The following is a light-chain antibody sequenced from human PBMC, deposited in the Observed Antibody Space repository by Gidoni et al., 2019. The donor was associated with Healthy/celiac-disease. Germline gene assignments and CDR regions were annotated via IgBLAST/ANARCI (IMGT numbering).Light chain of an antibody. J-gene: IGKJ1*01. Sequence: EIVLTQSPATLSLSPGERATLSCRASQSVSSYLALYQQKPGQAPRLLIYDASNRATGIPARFSGSGSGTDFTLTISSLEPEDFAVYYCQQRSNWRWTFGQGTKVEIK. CDR3: QQRSNWRWT. CDR2: DAS. V-gene: IGKV3-11*01. CDR1: QSVSSY.